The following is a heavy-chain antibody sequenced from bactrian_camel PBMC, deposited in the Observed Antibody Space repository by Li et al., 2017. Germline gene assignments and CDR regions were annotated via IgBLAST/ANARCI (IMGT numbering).Heavy chain of an antibody. CDR2: IWAGGRST. CDR1: GYTASTRY. J-gene: IGHJ4*01. CDR3: VADCELRYGHFDFNIGS. D-gene: IGHD2*01. V-gene: IGHV3S31*01. Sequence: DVQLVESGGRLVQPGGSLRLSCVVSGYTASTRYLAWFRQLTGKEREGLAGIWAGGRSTFYADSVKGRFTISHDNAKRTLYLQMNSLKPEDTAMYYCVADCELRYGHFDFNIGSRGQGTQVTVS.